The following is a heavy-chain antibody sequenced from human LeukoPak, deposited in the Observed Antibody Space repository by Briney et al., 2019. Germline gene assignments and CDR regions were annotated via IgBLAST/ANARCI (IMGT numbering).Heavy chain of an antibody. D-gene: IGHD5-24*01. J-gene: IGHJ4*02. CDR2: INQVGSSK. CDR3: ANLGPPGRDHYLES. V-gene: IGHV3-7*01. Sequence: GGSLRLSCAASGFTFTTYWMGWVRQAPGKGPEWVANINQVGSSKYFVDSVKGRFIVSRDNAKNSLYLQMNSLRDEDTAVYYCANLGPPGRDHYLESWGQGTLVTVSS. CDR1: GFTFTTYW.